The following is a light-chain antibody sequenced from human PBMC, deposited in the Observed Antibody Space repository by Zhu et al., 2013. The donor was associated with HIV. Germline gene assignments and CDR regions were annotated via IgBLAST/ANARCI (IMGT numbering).Light chain of an antibody. CDR2: GAS. CDR1: QSVSSN. J-gene: IGKJ2*01. CDR3: LQYDSYPYT. V-gene: IGKV3-15*01. Sequence: EVVMTQSPGTLSVSPGERATLSCRASQSVSSNLAWYQQIPGRAPRLLIYGASTRATGVPARFSGGGSGTEFTLTINSLQPEDFATYYCLQYDSYPYTFGQGTKLEIK.